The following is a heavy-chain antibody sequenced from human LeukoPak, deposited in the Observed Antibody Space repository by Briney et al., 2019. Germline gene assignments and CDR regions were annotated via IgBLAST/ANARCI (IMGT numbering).Heavy chain of an antibody. V-gene: IGHV1-46*01. Sequence: WASVKVSCTASGYTFTSYYMHWVRQAPGQGLEGVGVIKNSGGSTSYAQKFQGRVTMTRDMSTSTVYMELSSLRSKDTAVYYCARDLEGYYDSSGYYSHWFDPWGQGTLVTVSS. CDR1: GYTFTSYY. CDR2: IKNSGGST. D-gene: IGHD3-22*01. CDR3: ARDLEGYYDSSGYYSHWFDP. J-gene: IGHJ5*02.